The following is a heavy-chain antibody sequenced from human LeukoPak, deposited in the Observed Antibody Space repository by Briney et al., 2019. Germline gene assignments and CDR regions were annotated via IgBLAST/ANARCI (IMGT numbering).Heavy chain of an antibody. D-gene: IGHD2-15*01. CDR2: IYISGST. Sequence: PSETLSLTCTVSGGSISSSDYYWSWIRQPAGKGLEWIGCIYISGSTNYNPSLKSRVTISVDTSKNQFSLKLSSVTAADTAVYYCARVRYCSGGSCYTFDYWGQGTLVTVSS. V-gene: IGHV4-61*02. J-gene: IGHJ4*02. CDR1: GGSISSSDYY. CDR3: ARVRYCSGGSCYTFDY.